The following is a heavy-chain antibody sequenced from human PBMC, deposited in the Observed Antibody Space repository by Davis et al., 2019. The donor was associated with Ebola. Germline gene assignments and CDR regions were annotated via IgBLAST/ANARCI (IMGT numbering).Heavy chain of an antibody. D-gene: IGHD2-21*02. J-gene: IGHJ2*01. Sequence: SLKISCAASGFTFDDFDMHWVRQTPGKGLEWVSSISWNSGYITYADSVKGRFTISRDNANNSLYLQMNSLRAEDTALYFCVKGHIVVVTATLVPWYFDLWGRGTLVTVSS. CDR3: VKGHIVVVTATLVPWYFDL. CDR2: ISWNSGYI. CDR1: GFTFDDFD. V-gene: IGHV3-9*01.